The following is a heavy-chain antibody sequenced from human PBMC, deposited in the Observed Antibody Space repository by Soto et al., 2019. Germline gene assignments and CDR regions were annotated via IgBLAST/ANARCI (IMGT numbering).Heavy chain of an antibody. CDR2: ISSSSSYI. J-gene: IGHJ6*02. D-gene: IGHD1-26*01. Sequence: PGGSLRLSCAASGFTFSSYSMNWVRQAPGKGLEWVSSISSSSSYIYYADSVKGRFTIPRDNAKNSLYLQMNSLRAEDTAVYYCAKTTKAVGLVAPCMDVWGQGTTVTVSS. CDR3: AKTTKAVGLVAPCMDV. V-gene: IGHV3-21*01. CDR1: GFTFSSYS.